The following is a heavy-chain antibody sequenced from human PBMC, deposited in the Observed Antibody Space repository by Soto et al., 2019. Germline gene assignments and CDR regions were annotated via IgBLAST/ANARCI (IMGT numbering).Heavy chain of an antibody. D-gene: IGHD4-17*01. V-gene: IGHV3-33*01. J-gene: IGHJ4*02. CDR1: GFTFNRYV. CDR3: ARDDYDNKGQDSDH. CDR2: IWSDGRNK. Sequence: QVQLVESGGGVVQPGGSLRLSCVASGFTFNRYVMHWVRQAPGKGLEWVAIIWSDGRNKYYADSVKGRFTISRDNSKNTLYLQMDSLRAEDTAVYYCARDDYDNKGQDSDHWGQGTLVTVSS.